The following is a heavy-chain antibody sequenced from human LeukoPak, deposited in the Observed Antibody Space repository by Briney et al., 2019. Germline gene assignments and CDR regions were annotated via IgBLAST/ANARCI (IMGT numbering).Heavy chain of an antibody. Sequence: PGGSLRLSCAASGFTFSSYEMNWVHQAPGKGLEWISYISSSGSTIYYADSVKGRFTISRDNAKNSLYLQMNSLRAEDTAVYYCARDDDSSGYVDAFDIWGQGTMATVSS. CDR3: ARDDDSSGYVDAFDI. CDR2: ISSSGSTI. CDR1: GFTFSSYE. V-gene: IGHV3-48*03. J-gene: IGHJ3*02. D-gene: IGHD3-22*01.